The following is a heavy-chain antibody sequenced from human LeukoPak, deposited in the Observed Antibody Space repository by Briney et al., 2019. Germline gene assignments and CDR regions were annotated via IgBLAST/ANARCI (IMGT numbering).Heavy chain of an antibody. D-gene: IGHD6-6*01. CDR1: GFTVSSNY. CDR3: AKRVPYSSSSVYFDY. Sequence: PGGSLRLSCAASGFTVSSNYMSWVRQAPGKGLEWVSVIYSGGSTYYADSVKGRFTISRDNSKNTLYLQMSSLRAEDTAVYYCAKRVPYSSSSVYFDYWGRGTLVTVSS. CDR2: IYSGGST. V-gene: IGHV3-53*01. J-gene: IGHJ4*02.